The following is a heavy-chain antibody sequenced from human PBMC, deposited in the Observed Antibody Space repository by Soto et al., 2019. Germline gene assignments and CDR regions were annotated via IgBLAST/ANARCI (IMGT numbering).Heavy chain of an antibody. CDR2: INHSGST. D-gene: IGHD3-9*01. CDR3: ARASGALRYFDWLPSYYYYGMDV. J-gene: IGHJ6*02. CDR1: GGSFSGYY. Sequence: SETLSLACAVYGGSFSGYYWSWIRQPPGKGLEWIGEINHSGSTNYNPSLKSRVTISVDTSKNQFSLKLSSVTAADTAVYYCARASGALRYFDWLPSYYYYGMDVWGQGTTVT. V-gene: IGHV4-34*01.